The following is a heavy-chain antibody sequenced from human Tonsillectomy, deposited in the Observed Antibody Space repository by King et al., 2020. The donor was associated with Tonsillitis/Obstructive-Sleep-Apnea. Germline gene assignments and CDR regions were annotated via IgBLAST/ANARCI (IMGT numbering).Heavy chain of an antibody. CDR2: IDPSDSYT. J-gene: IGHJ3*02. CDR1: GYSFTSYW. Sequence: QLVQSGAEVKKPGASLRISCKGSGYSFTSYWISWVRQMPGKGLEWMGRIDPSDSYTNYSPSFQGHVTISADKSISTAYLQWGSLKASDTAMYYCARTYYYDSSGYYEKANDAFYIWGQGTMVTVSS. V-gene: IGHV5-10-1*01. D-gene: IGHD3-22*01. CDR3: ARTYYYDSSGYYEKANDAFYI.